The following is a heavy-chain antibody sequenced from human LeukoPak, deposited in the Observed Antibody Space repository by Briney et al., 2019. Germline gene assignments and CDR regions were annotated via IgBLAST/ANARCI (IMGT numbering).Heavy chain of an antibody. CDR2: VYSSGST. V-gene: IGHV4-39*01. D-gene: IGHD2-21*02. J-gene: IGHJ6*02. Sequence: PSETLSLTCSVSGGSITSSSYYWGWIRQPPGKGLDWVASVYSSGSTYYNPSLKSRVTISVDTSKNQFSLKLTSVTAADTAVYYCAGCGGDCYTYYYGMNVWGQGTTVIVSS. CDR3: AGCGGDCYTYYYGMNV. CDR1: GGSITSSSYY.